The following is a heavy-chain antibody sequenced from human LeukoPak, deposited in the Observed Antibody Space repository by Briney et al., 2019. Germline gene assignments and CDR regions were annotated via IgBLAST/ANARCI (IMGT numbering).Heavy chain of an antibody. CDR1: GFTFSSYS. CDR3: ARDGYCSSTSCPKYFQH. Sequence: GGSLRLSCAASGFTFSSYSVNWVRQAPGKGLEWVSYISSSSSTIYYADSVKGRFTISRDNAKNSLYLQMNSLRAEDTAVYHCARDGYCSSTSCPKYFQHWGQGTLVTVSS. J-gene: IGHJ1*01. V-gene: IGHV3-48*01. D-gene: IGHD2-2*01. CDR2: ISSSSSTI.